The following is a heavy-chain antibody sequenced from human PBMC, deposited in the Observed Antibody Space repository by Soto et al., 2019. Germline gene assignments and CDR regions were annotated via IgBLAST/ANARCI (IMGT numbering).Heavy chain of an antibody. V-gene: IGHV1-2*04. D-gene: IGHD3-3*01. J-gene: IGHJ6*02. CDR2: INPNSGGT. CDR1: GYTFTGYY. Sequence: QVQLVQSGAEVKKPGASVKVSCKASGYTFTGYYMHWVRQAPGQGREWMGWINPNSGGTNYAQKFQGWVTMTRDTSISTAYMELSRLRSDDTAVYYCARAPHFWSGYSGGYGMDVWGQGTTVTVSS. CDR3: ARAPHFWSGYSGGYGMDV.